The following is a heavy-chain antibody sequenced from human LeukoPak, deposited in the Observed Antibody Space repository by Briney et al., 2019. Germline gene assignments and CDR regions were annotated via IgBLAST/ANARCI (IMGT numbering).Heavy chain of an antibody. Sequence: ASVKVSCTASGYTFTSYGISWVRQAPGQGLEWMGWISAYNGNTNYAQKLQGRVTMTTDTSTSTAYMELRSLRSDDTAVYYCARVMGYYYDSSGYRFDYWGQGTLVTVSS. D-gene: IGHD3-22*01. CDR3: ARVMGYYYDSSGYRFDY. V-gene: IGHV1-18*01. CDR1: GYTFTSYG. J-gene: IGHJ4*02. CDR2: ISAYNGNT.